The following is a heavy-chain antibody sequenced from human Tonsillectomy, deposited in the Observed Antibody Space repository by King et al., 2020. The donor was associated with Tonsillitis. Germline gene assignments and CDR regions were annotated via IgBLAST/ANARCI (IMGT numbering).Heavy chain of an antibody. V-gene: IGHV4-39*01. CDR3: ARLHGTYYDFWSGLGAFDI. D-gene: IGHD3-3*01. J-gene: IGHJ3*02. CDR1: GGSISRTNHY. CDR2: FYYGGST. Sequence: QLQESGPGLVKPSETLSLTCTVSGGSISRTNHYLGWIRQPPGKGLEWIATFYYGGSTYYNPSLGSRVSISVDTSKNQFSLQLNSVTAADTAVYYCARLHGTYYDFWSGLGAFDIWGHGTMVSVSS.